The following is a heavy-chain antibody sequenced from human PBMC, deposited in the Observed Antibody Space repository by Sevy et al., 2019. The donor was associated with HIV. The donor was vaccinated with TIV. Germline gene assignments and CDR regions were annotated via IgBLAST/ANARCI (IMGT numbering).Heavy chain of an antibody. Sequence: GGSLRLSCAASGFTFKDYGMSWVRQAPGKGLEWVSGIGWNGGSVGYAVSVKGRFTISRDNAKNNLFLQMNSLTSEDTALYYCAKGLHPYGSGSYPFDYWGQGTVVTVSS. J-gene: IGHJ4*02. CDR1: GFTFKDYG. CDR2: IGWNGGSV. D-gene: IGHD3-10*01. V-gene: IGHV3-20*04. CDR3: AKGLHPYGSGSYPFDY.